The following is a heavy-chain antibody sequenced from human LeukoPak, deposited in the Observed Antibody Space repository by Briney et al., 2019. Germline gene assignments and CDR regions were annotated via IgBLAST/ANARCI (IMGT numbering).Heavy chain of an antibody. J-gene: IGHJ6*01. Sequence: GGSLRLSCAASGFTFSSYEMNWVRQAPGKGLEWVSYISSSGSTIYYADSVKGPFTISRDNAKNSLYLQMNSLRAEDTAVYYCAELGITMIGGGWRKGTTVTISS. CDR2: ISSSGSTI. V-gene: IGHV3-48*03. D-gene: IGHD3-10*02. CDR3: AELGITMIGGG. CDR1: GFTFSSYE.